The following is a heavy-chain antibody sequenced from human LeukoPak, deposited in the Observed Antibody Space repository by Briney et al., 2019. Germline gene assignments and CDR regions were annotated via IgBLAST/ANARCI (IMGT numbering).Heavy chain of an antibody. CDR1: GGSISSNNW. CDR3: ARDRPDQYVSGTPAAYFDY. D-gene: IGHD1-26*01. Sequence: PSGTLSLTCAVSGGSISSNNWWSWIRQPPGKALEWIGYIYYSGSTYYNPSLKSRVTISADTSKNQFSLRLNSVTAADTAVYYCARDRPDQYVSGTPAAYFDYWGQGTLVTVSS. J-gene: IGHJ4*02. CDR2: IYYSGST. V-gene: IGHV4-30-4*01.